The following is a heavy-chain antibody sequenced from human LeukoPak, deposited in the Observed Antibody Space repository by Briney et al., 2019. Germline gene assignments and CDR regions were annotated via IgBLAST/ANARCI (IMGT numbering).Heavy chain of an antibody. J-gene: IGHJ4*02. V-gene: IGHV3-13*01. Sequence: PGGSLRLSCAASGFTFSDYDMHWVRPATGKGLALVSAIGTAGDTYYTGSVKGRFTISRENAKNSLYLQMNSLRAGDTAVYYCARVAKERVGGVYYFDYWGQGTLVTVSS. CDR1: GFTFSDYD. CDR3: ARVAKERVGGVYYFDY. CDR2: IGTAGDT. D-gene: IGHD1-1*01.